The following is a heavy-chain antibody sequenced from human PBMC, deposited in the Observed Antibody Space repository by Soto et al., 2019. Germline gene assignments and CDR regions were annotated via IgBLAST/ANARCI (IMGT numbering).Heavy chain of an antibody. D-gene: IGHD6-13*01. J-gene: IGHJ4*02. CDR2: ISGSGGST. CDR1: GFTFSSYA. V-gene: IGHV3-23*01. Sequence: EVQLLESGGGLVQPGGSLRLSCAASGFTFSSYAMSWVRQAPGKGLGWVSAISGSGGSTYYADSVKGRFTISRDNSKKTLYLQMNSLRAEDTAVYYCAKDPYSSSWYERFFDYWRQGTLVTVSS. CDR3: AKDPYSSSWYERFFDY.